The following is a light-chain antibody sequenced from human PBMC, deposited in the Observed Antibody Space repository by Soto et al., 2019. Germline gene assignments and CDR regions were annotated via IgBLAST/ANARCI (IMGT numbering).Light chain of an antibody. J-gene: IGKJ1*01. V-gene: IGKV1-39*01. CDR1: QSISSS. Sequence: DIQMTQSPSSLSASIGDRITITCRASQSISSSLHWYQQKPEKAPKLLISAASSLQSGVPSRFSGSGSGTDFTLTISSLQAEDFATYYCQQGYSSPWTFGHGTKVDIK. CDR2: AAS. CDR3: QQGYSSPWT.